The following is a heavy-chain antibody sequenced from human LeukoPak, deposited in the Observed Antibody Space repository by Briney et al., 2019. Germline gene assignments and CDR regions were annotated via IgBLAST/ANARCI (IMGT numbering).Heavy chain of an antibody. V-gene: IGHV3-21*01. CDR2: ISSTSNYI. CDR1: GFTFSIYS. CDR3: TREGMGRRAFDI. Sequence: GGSLRLSCPASGFTFSIYSMNWVRQAPGKGLEWVSSISSTSNYIYYADSVKGRFTISRDNAKNSLYLQMNSLRAEDTAMYFCTREGMGRRAFDIWGQGTMVTVSS. D-gene: IGHD3-10*01. J-gene: IGHJ3*02.